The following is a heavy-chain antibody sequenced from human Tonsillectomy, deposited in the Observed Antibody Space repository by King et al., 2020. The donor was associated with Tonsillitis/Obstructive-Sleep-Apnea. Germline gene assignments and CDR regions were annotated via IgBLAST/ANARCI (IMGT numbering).Heavy chain of an antibody. J-gene: IGHJ4*02. D-gene: IGHD3-10*01. Sequence: VQLVESGGGLVQPGGSLRLSCTASRFIFSNYWMSWVRQAPGKGLEWVANIKQDGSEEYYGDSVKGRFAISRDNAKKSLFLQMKSLRAEDTAVYYCARDNYYGSGSYYKAPNLNYFDYWGQGTLVTVSS. CDR1: RFIFSNYW. CDR3: ARDNYYGSGSYYKAPNLNYFDY. V-gene: IGHV3-7*04. CDR2: IKQDGSEE.